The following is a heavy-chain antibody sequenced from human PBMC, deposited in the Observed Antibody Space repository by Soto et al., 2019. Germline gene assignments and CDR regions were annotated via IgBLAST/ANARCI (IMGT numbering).Heavy chain of an antibody. CDR2: IKQDGSEK. J-gene: IGHJ5*02. D-gene: IGHD2-21*01. CDR3: ASARHIGP. Sequence: GGTLRLSCAASGFTFSSYWMSWVRQAPGKGLEWVANIKQDGSEKNYVDSVKGRFTISRDNAKNSLYLQMNSLRADDTAVYYCASARHIGPWGQGTLVTVSS. V-gene: IGHV3-7*01. CDR1: GFTFSSYW.